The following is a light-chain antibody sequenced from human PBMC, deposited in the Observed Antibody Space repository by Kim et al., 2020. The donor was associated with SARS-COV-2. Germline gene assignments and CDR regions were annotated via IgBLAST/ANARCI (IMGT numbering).Light chain of an antibody. CDR3: QAWDSILT. Sequence: SYELTQPPSVSVSPGQTANITCSGDKLGDKYVCWYQQRPGQSPVLVIYQDDRRPSGIPERFSGSNSGNSATLTISGTQAVDEADYYCQAWDSILTFGGGTQLTVL. J-gene: IGLJ2*01. V-gene: IGLV3-1*01. CDR1: KLGDKY. CDR2: QDD.